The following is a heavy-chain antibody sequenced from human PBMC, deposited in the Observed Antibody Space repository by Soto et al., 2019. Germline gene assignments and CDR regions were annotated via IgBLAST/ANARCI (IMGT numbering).Heavy chain of an antibody. D-gene: IGHD5-18*01. CDR2: ISAHNGKK. CDR3: SRVDTAMVTASY. V-gene: IGHV1-18*01. Sequence: QVQLVQSGAEVKKPGASVKVSCKASGYSFSSYAIIWVRQAPGQGLEWMGWISAHNGKKSYPQKLQGRVTMTTDTSTSTVYLELTNLRTDDRAVYYCSRVDTAMVTASYWCQGTRVTVS. J-gene: IGHJ4*02. CDR1: GYSFSSYA.